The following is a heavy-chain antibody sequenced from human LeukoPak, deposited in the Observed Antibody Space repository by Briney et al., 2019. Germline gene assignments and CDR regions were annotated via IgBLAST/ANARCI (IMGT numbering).Heavy chain of an antibody. CDR3: TTGRRSGIFDY. Sequence: GGSLRLSCAASGFTFSNAWMSWVCQAPGKGLEWVGRIKSKTDGGTTDYAAPVKGRFTISRDDSKNTLYLQMNSLKTEDTAVYYCTTGRRSGIFDYWGQGTLVTVSS. V-gene: IGHV3-15*01. CDR1: GFTFSNAW. CDR2: IKSKTDGGTT. J-gene: IGHJ4*02. D-gene: IGHD2-15*01.